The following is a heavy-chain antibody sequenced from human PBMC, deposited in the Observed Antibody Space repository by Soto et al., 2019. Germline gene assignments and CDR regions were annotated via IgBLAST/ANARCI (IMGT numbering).Heavy chain of an antibody. D-gene: IGHD2-15*01. CDR2: INAGNGNT. V-gene: IGHV1-3*01. CDR1: GYTFTSYA. J-gene: IGHJ3*02. CDR3: AIKGYCSGGSCSSGAFDI. Sequence: ASVKVSCKASGYTFTSYAMHWVRQAPGQRLEWMGWINAGNGNTKYSQKFQGRVTITRDTSASTAYMELSSLRSEDTAVYYCAIKGYCSGGSCSSGAFDIWGQGTMVTVSS.